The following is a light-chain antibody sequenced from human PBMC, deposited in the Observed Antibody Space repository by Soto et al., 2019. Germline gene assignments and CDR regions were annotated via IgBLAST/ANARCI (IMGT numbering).Light chain of an antibody. Sequence: DSVITQSPLSLCVTPAQPASLCSXSSQRLLPSNGYNYLDWYLPXPGXSPKXXXALXSNLASGGPDRLSGSGSATHFTLRITRVEAEDVGVYYCMQGLQAPGTFGQGTKVDIK. J-gene: IGKJ1*01. CDR3: MQGLQAPGT. V-gene: IGKV2-28*01. CDR1: QRLLPSNGYNY. CDR2: LXS.